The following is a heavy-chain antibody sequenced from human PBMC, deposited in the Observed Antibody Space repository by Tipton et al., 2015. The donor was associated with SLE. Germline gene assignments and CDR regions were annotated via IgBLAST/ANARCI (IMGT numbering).Heavy chain of an antibody. Sequence: GSLRLSCAASGFTFSGSAMHWVRQASGKGLEWVGRIRSKVNSYATAYGASVKGRFTISRDDSKNTAYLQMNSLKTEDTAVYYCTRLQWELTWDYFDYWGQGTLVTVSS. J-gene: IGHJ4*02. D-gene: IGHD1-26*01. CDR2: IRSKVNSYAT. CDR3: TRLQWELTWDYFDY. V-gene: IGHV3-73*01. CDR1: GFTFSGSA.